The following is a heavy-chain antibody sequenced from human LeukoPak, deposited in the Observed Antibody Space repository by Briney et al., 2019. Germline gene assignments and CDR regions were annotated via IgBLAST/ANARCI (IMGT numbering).Heavy chain of an antibody. J-gene: IGHJ4*02. D-gene: IGHD3-10*01. CDR1: GGSFSGYY. CDR2: INHSGST. Sequence: KPSETLSLPCAVYGGSFSGYYWSWIRQPPGKGLEWIGEINHSGSTNYNPSLKSRVTISVDTSKNQFSLKLSSVTAADTAVYYCARGARNYYGSGSSLWPLYYFDYWGQGTLVTVSS. CDR3: ARGARNYYGSGSSLWPLYYFDY. V-gene: IGHV4-34*01.